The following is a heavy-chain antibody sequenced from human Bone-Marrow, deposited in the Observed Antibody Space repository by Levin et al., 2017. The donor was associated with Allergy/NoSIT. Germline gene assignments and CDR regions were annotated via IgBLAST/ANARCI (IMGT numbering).Heavy chain of an antibody. Sequence: GESLKISCAASGFSFRSYGMHWVRQAPGKGLEWVGLISYDGDFTFYGDSVKGRFTISRDNSNNTLFLQMDSLSAEDTAIYYCAKAGTTVMLDYSYLDVWGEGTAVTVSS. D-gene: IGHD4-17*01. CDR3: AKAGTTVMLDYSYLDV. J-gene: IGHJ6*03. CDR1: GFSFRSYG. CDR2: ISYDGDFT. V-gene: IGHV3-30*18.